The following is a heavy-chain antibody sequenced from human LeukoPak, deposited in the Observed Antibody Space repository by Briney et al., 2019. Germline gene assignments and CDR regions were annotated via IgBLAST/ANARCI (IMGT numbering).Heavy chain of an antibody. J-gene: IGHJ3*02. CDR1: GFTFSSYG. V-gene: IGHV3-30*18. D-gene: IGHD1-26*01. CDR3: AKDVIVGATSDAFDI. Sequence: PGRSLRLSCAASGFTFSSYGMHWVRQAPGKGLEWVAVISYDGSNKYYADSVKGRFTISRDNSKNTLYLQMNSLRAEDTAVYYCAKDVIVGATSDAFDIWGQGTMVTVSS. CDR2: ISYDGSNK.